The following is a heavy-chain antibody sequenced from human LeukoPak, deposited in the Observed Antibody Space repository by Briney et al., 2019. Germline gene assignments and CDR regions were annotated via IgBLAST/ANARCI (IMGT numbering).Heavy chain of an antibody. CDR1: GFSFSVFW. D-gene: IGHD3-10*01. J-gene: IGHJ5*02. Sequence: GGSLRLSCAASGFSFSVFWMHWVRQVPEKGPVWVSRIKTEGSITDYADSVKGRFTISRDNAKNTLYLQMNSLRAEDTAVYYCAKDYSKTSYYGSGTYYRPNWFDPWGQGTLVTVSS. CDR3: AKDYSKTSYYGSGTYYRPNWFDP. CDR2: IKTEGSIT. V-gene: IGHV3-74*01.